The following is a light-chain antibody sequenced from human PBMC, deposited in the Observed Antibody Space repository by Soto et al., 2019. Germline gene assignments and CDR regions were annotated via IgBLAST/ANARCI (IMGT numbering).Light chain of an antibody. J-gene: IGKJ4*01. CDR1: QSICSY. CDR3: QQRSNWPLFT. Sequence: EIVLTQSPATLSLSPGDRATLSCRASQSICSYLAWYQQKPGQAPRLLIYHTSNRATGVPARFSGSGSGAEFTLSISSLEPEDFAVYYCQQRSNWPLFTFGGGTKVEI. CDR2: HTS. V-gene: IGKV3-11*01.